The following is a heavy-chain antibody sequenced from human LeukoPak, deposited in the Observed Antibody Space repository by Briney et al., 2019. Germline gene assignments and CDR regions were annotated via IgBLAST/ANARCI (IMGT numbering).Heavy chain of an antibody. J-gene: IGHJ4*02. CDR1: GFIVSNNF. CDR2: IYRGGSR. D-gene: IGHD1-14*01. Sequence: QPGGSLRLSCAATGFIVSNNFMSWVRQPPGKGLEWVSVIYRGGSRDYADSVKGRFTISRDTSKNTIYLQMNSLRVEDTAIYYCAREGVYNSPFDSWGQGTLVTVSS. CDR3: AREGVYNSPFDS. V-gene: IGHV3-53*01.